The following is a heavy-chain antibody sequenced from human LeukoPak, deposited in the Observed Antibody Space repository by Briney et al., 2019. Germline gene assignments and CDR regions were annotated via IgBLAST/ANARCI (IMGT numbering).Heavy chain of an antibody. CDR2: IKQDGSEK. CDR1: GFTFSSYW. J-gene: IGHJ3*02. V-gene: IGHV3-7*01. D-gene: IGHD3-9*01. CDR3: ARGLRSTGYALDI. Sequence: GGSLRLSCAASGFTFSSYWMSWVRQAPGKGPEWVANIKQDGSEKYYVDSVKGRFTISRDNAKNSLYLQMNSLRAGDTAVYYCARGLRSTGYALDIWGQGTMVTVSS.